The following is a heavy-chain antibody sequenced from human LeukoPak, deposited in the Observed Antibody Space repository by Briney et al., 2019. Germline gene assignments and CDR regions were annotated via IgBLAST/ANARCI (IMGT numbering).Heavy chain of an antibody. Sequence: AGGSLRLSCAASGFTFSSYGMHWVRQAPGKGLEWVAVIWYDGSNKYYADSVKGRFTISRDNSKNTLYLQMNSLRAEDTAEYYCARDLKVIGAFDIWGQGTMVTVSS. CDR1: GFTFSSYG. V-gene: IGHV3-33*01. CDR2: IWYDGSNK. CDR3: ARDLKVIGAFDI. D-gene: IGHD3-22*01. J-gene: IGHJ3*02.